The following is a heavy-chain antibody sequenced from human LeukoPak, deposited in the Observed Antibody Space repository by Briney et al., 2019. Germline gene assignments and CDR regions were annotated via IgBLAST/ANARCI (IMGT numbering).Heavy chain of an antibody. CDR1: GFRFSSFG. Sequence: ASANVSCKASGFRFSSFGVSWVRQAPGQGLEWMGRISTYFGVTHYAEKFEDRVTMTIDTSTTTAYMELRSLRYDDTAVYYCARDSDYSGNGNGDWFDPWGQGTVVTVSS. D-gene: IGHD4-11*01. CDR3: ARDSDYSGNGNGDWFDP. CDR2: ISTYFGVT. J-gene: IGHJ5*02. V-gene: IGHV1-18*04.